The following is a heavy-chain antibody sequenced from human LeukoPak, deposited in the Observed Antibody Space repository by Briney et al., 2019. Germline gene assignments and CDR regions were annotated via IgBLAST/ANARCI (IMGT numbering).Heavy chain of an antibody. CDR3: ARVVQQLVLGYFDY. CDR1: GFTFSSYA. V-gene: IGHV3-30-3*01. Sequence: GGSLRLSCAASGFTFSSYAMHWVRQAPGKGLEWVAVISYDGSNKYYADSVKGRFTISRDNSKNTLYLQMNSLRAEDTAVYYCARVVQQLVLGYFDYWGQGTLVTVSS. J-gene: IGHJ4*02. D-gene: IGHD6-13*01. CDR2: ISYDGSNK.